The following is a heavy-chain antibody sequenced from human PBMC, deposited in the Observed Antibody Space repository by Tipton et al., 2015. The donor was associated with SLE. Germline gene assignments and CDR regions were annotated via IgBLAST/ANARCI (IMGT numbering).Heavy chain of an antibody. J-gene: IGHJ3*02. D-gene: IGHD3-16*01. Sequence: TLSLTCTVSGGSISSYYWSWLRQPPGRGLEWIGYIYYSGSTNYNPSLKSRVTISVDTSKNQFSLKLSSVTAADTAVYYCARDPYLGAFDIWGQGTMVTVSS. CDR2: IYYSGST. CDR1: GGSISSYY. V-gene: IGHV4-59*01. CDR3: ARDPYLGAFDI.